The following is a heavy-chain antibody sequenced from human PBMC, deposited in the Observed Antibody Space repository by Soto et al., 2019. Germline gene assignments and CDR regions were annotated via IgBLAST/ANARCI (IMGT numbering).Heavy chain of an antibody. D-gene: IGHD3-3*01. V-gene: IGHV5-51*01. CDR3: ARGGVSTRTFDY. CDR2: IYPSDSDT. Sequence: GESLKISCKGSGYNFAGYWIAWVRQMPGKGLELMGIIYPSDSDTRYRPSFQGQVTISADKSISSAYLQWSSLRASDTAMYYCARGGVSTRTFDYWVQGTPVTVSS. CDR1: GYNFAGYW. J-gene: IGHJ4*02.